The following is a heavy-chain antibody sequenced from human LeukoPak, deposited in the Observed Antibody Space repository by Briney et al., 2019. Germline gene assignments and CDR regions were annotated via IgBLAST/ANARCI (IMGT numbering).Heavy chain of an antibody. CDR3: ARAWSVVATTYCFDY. Sequence: GGSLRLSCAASGFTFSSYSMNWVRQAPGKGLEWVSSISSSSSYIYYADSVKGRFTISRDNAKNSLYLQMNSLRAEDTAVYYCARAWSVVATTYCFDYWGQGTLVTVSS. CDR2: ISSSSSYI. CDR1: GFTFSSYS. V-gene: IGHV3-21*01. D-gene: IGHD5-12*01. J-gene: IGHJ4*02.